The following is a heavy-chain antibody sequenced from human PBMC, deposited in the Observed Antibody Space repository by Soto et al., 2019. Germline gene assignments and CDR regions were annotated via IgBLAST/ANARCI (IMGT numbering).Heavy chain of an antibody. V-gene: IGHV5-10-1*01. CDR2: IDPSDSYT. CDR3: ATDPGIAAATGQNFDY. Sequence: PGESLKISCKGFGYSFTSYWISWVRQMPGKGLEWMGRIDPSDSYTNYSPSFQGHVTISADKSISTAHLQWSSLKASDTAMYYCATDPGIAAATGQNFDYWGQGTLVTVSS. CDR1: GYSFTSYW. D-gene: IGHD6-13*01. J-gene: IGHJ4*02.